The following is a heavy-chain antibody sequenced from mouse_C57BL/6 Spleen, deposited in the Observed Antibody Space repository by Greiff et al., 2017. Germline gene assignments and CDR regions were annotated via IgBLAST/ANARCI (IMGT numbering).Heavy chain of an antibody. V-gene: IGHV1-50*01. J-gene: IGHJ2*01. CDR2: IDPSDSYT. CDR3: ARREKDYFDY. CDR1: GYTFTSYW. Sequence: VQLQQPGAELVKPGASVKLSCKASGYTFTSYWMQWVKQRPGQGLEWIGEIDPSDSYTNYNQKFQGKATLTVDTSSSTAYMQLSSLTSEDSAVYYCARREKDYFDYWGQGTTLTVSS.